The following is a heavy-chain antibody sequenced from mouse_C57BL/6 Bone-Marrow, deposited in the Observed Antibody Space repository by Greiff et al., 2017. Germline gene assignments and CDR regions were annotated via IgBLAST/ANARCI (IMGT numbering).Heavy chain of an antibody. CDR3: ARGNWEYFDY. CDR1: GYTFTDYY. D-gene: IGHD4-1*01. CDR2: SNPNNGGT. V-gene: IGHV1-26*01. J-gene: IGHJ2*01. Sequence: EVQLQQSGPELVKPGASVKISCKASGYTFTDYYMNWVKQSHGKSLEWIGDSNPNNGGTSYNQKFKGKATLTVDKSSSTAYMELRSLTSEDSAVYYCARGNWEYFDYWGQGTTLTVSS.